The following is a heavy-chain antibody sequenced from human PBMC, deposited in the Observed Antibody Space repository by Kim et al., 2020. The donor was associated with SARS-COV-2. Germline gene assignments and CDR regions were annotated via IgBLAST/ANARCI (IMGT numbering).Heavy chain of an antibody. CDR3: TRDGGRAAGGYDS. V-gene: IGHV1-18*01. CDR2: ISTYNGDT. Sequence: ASVKVSCKASGYTFTRHGISWVRQAPGQGLEWMGWISTYNGDTTYAQNLQGRVTMTTDTSTSTAYMELRSLRSDDTVVYYCTRDGGRAAGGYDSWGQGSLVTVSS. D-gene: IGHD6-13*01. CDR1: GYTFTRHG. J-gene: IGHJ4*02.